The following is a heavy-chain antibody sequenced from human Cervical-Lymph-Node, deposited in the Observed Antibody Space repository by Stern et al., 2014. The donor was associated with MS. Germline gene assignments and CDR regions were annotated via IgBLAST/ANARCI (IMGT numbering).Heavy chain of an antibody. D-gene: IGHD3-16*01. CDR2: IYWDGDK. Sequence: QVTLKESGPTLVKPTQTLTLTCTFSGFSLSTSGEDAGWIRQPPRQALEFLALIYWDGDKRYTPSLKSRLTITKDTSRNQVVLTITNIDPLDTGTYYCAHSVWGASSSWGQGTLVTVSS. J-gene: IGHJ5*02. V-gene: IGHV2-5*02. CDR1: GFSLSTSGED. CDR3: AHSVWGASSS.